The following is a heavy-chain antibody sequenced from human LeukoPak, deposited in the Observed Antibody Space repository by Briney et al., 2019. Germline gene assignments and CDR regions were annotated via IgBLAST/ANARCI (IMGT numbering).Heavy chain of an antibody. V-gene: IGHV3-30*03. CDR2: ISYDGSNK. J-gene: IGHJ4*02. D-gene: IGHD3-3*01. CDR1: GFTFSSYG. Sequence: GGPLRLSCAASGFTFSSYGMHWVRQAPGKGLEWVAVISYDGSNKYYADSVKGRFTIYRDNSKNTLYLQMNSLKAEDTAVYYCARVFSGSGSSGSFDCWGQGTLVTVPS. CDR3: ARVFSGSGSSGSFDC.